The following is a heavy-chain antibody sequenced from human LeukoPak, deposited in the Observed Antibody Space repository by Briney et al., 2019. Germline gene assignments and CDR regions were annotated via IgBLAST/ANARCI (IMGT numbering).Heavy chain of an antibody. Sequence: SVKVSCKASGGTFSSYAISWVRQAPGQGLEWMGGIIPIFGTANYAQKFQGRVTITEDESTSTAYMELSSLRSEDTAVYYCAIRSYYDSSGYYLGGNFDYWGQGTLVTVSS. D-gene: IGHD3-22*01. CDR1: GGTFSSYA. CDR3: AIRSYYDSSGYYLGGNFDY. CDR2: IIPIFGTA. J-gene: IGHJ4*02. V-gene: IGHV1-69*13.